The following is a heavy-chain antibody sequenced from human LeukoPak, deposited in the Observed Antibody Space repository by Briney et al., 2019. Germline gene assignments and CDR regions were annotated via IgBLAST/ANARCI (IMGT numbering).Heavy chain of an antibody. J-gene: IGHJ4*02. D-gene: IGHD2-15*01. V-gene: IGHV3-23*01. CDR2: ISTNGANT. CDR3: VEAGYCDTSNCLFDN. CDR1: GFTFNNNA. Sequence: SGGSLRLSCAASGFTFNNNAFSWVRQAPGKGLEWVSAISTNGANTYYADSVKGRFTISRDTSKSTLYLQMNSLRAEDTAVYYCVEAGYCDTSNCLFDNWGQGTLVTVSS.